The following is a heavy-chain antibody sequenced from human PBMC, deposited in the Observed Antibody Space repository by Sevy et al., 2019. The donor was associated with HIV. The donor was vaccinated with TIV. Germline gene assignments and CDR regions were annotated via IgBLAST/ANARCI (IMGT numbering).Heavy chain of an antibody. D-gene: IGHD6-13*01. V-gene: IGHV3-30*04. CDR3: ARDLVPYSSSWYYYGMDV. CDR1: GFTFSSYA. CDR2: ISYDGSNK. J-gene: IGHJ6*02. Sequence: GGSLRLSCAASGFTFSSYAMHWVRQAPGKGLEWVAVISYDGSNKYYADSVKGRFTISRDNSKNTLYLQMSSLRAEDTAVYYCARDLVPYSSSWYYYGMDVWGQGTTVTVSS.